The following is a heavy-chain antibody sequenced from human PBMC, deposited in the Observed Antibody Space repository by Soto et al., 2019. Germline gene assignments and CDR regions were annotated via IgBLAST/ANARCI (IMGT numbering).Heavy chain of an antibody. CDR3: ARGHASSAGRGNDDWFDP. J-gene: IGHJ5*02. D-gene: IGHD6-25*01. Sequence: QVLLQQWGAGLLKPSETLSLTGAVYGGSFSGYYWGWIRQPPGKGLEWIGEINHSGSTSYNPSLKSRVTISVDTYKNQFALKLSSVTAADTAVYYCARGHASSAGRGNDDWFDPWGQGTLVTVSS. CDR1: GGSFSGYY. CDR2: INHSGST. V-gene: IGHV4-34*02.